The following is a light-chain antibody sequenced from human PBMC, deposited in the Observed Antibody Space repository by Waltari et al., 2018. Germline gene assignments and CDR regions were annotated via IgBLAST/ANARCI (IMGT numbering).Light chain of an antibody. CDR1: SSSVGAYNY. Sequence: QSALTQPASVSGSPGQSITISCTGTSSSVGAYNYVPWYQQHPGKAPKFLIYEVSNRPSGVSNRFSGSKSGNTASLTISGLQAEDEADYYCSSYTTSSIPGVFGTGTKVTVL. V-gene: IGLV2-14*01. J-gene: IGLJ1*01. CDR3: SSYTTSSIPGV. CDR2: EVS.